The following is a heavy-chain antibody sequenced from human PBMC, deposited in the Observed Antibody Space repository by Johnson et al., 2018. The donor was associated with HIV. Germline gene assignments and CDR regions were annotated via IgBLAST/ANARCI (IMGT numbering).Heavy chain of an antibody. Sequence: QLVESGGGLVQPGRSLRLSCAASGFTFDDYAMHWVRQAPGKGLEWVSGISWNSGSIGYADSVKGRFTISRDNAKNSLYLQMNSLRAEDTALYYCAKGMDSGYDRDDAFDIWGQGTMVTVSS. J-gene: IGHJ3*02. CDR2: ISWNSGSI. CDR1: GFTFDDYA. V-gene: IGHV3-9*01. CDR3: AKGMDSGYDRDDAFDI. D-gene: IGHD5-12*01.